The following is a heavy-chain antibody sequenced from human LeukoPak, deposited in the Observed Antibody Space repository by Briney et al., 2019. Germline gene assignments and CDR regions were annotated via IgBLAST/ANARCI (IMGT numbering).Heavy chain of an antibody. J-gene: IGHJ5*02. Sequence: SETLSLTCTVSGGSISSYYWSWIRQPPGKGLEWIGYIYYSGSTNYNPSLKSRVTISVDTSNNQFSLKLSSVTAADTAVYYCAGGSSDSSSLLRLDPWGQGTLVNGSS. CDR3: AGGSSDSSSLLRLDP. CDR2: IYYSGST. CDR1: GGSISSYY. D-gene: IGHD6-6*01. V-gene: IGHV4-59*01.